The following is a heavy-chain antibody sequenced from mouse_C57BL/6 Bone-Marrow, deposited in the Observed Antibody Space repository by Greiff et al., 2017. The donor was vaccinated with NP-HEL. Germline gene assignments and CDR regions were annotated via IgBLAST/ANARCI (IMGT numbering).Heavy chain of an antibody. CDR2: IDPSDSYT. CDR3: ASGLAWFAY. D-gene: IGHD6-1*01. Sequence: QVQLKQPGAELVMPGASVKLSCKASGYTFTSYWMHWVKQRPGQGLEWIGEIDPSDSYTNYNQKFKGKSTLTVDKSSSTAYMQLSSLTSEDSAVYYCASGLAWFAYWGQGTLVTVSA. CDR1: GYTFTSYW. V-gene: IGHV1-69*01. J-gene: IGHJ3*01.